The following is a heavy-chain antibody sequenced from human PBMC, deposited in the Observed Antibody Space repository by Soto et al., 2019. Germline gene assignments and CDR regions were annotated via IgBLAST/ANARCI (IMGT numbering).Heavy chain of an antibody. Sequence: QVQLVESGGGVVQPGRSLRLSCAASGFTFSSYGMHWVRQAPGKGLEWVAVISYDGSNKYYADSVKGRFTISRDNCKNTLYLQMNSLRAEDTAVYYCAKEWVYDSSGWSFDYWGQGTLVTVSS. J-gene: IGHJ4*02. CDR2: ISYDGSNK. CDR3: AKEWVYDSSGWSFDY. V-gene: IGHV3-30*18. CDR1: GFTFSSYG. D-gene: IGHD3-22*01.